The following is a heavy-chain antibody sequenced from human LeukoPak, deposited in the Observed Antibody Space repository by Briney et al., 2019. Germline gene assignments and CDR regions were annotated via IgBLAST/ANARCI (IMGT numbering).Heavy chain of an antibody. V-gene: IGHV3-7*03. D-gene: IGHD3-3*01. Sequence: GGSLRLSCAASGFTFSNYWMSWVRQAPGKGLEWVANTRQDGSEKYYVDSVKGRFTISRDNAKNSLYLQMNSLRAEDTAVYYCAKGSVKGNMDVWGKGATVTVSS. CDR1: GFTFSNYW. J-gene: IGHJ6*03. CDR3: AKGSVKGNMDV. CDR2: TRQDGSEK.